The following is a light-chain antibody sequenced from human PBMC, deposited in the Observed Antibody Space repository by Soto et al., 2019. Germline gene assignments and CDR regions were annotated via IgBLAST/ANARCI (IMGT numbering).Light chain of an antibody. V-gene: IGLV2-14*01. Sequence: QSVLPQPASVSGFPGQSIAISCTGTSSDVGGYSYVSWYQQQPGKAPKLVISDVSNRPSGVSDRFSGSKSGNTASLTISGLQTEDEADYYCASYTTSSTYVFGTGTKVTVL. CDR3: ASYTTSSTYV. CDR2: DVS. J-gene: IGLJ1*01. CDR1: SSDVGGYSY.